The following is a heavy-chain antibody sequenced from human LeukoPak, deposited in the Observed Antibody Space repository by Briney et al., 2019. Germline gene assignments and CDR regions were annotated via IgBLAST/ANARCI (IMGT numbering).Heavy chain of an antibody. J-gene: IGHJ6*03. CDR1: GGSITSDY. D-gene: IGHD4-17*01. CDR2: IYYSGST. V-gene: IGHV4-59*01. CDR3: ARVDYGDPYYYYMDV. Sequence: SETLSLTCIVSGGSITSDYWSWIRQPPGKGLEWIGYIYYSGSTNYNPSLKSRVTISVDTSKNQFSLKLSSVTAADTAVYYCARVDYGDPYYYYMDVWGKGTTVTISS.